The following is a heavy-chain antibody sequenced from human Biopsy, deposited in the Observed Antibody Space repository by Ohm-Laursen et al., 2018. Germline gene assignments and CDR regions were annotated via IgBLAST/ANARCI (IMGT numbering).Heavy chain of an antibody. CDR1: GFTFGHYA. D-gene: IGHD6-19*01. J-gene: IGHJ2*01. V-gene: IGHV3-33*04. Sequence: SLRLSCAASGFTFGHYAMHWVRQAPGKGLEWISLIWYDGTNEDYADSVKGRFSISRGNSKNTLYLQINTLTLEDTAFYYCARGLSSGWYGYFDVWGRGTLVTVSS. CDR3: ARGLSSGWYGYFDV. CDR2: IWYDGTNE.